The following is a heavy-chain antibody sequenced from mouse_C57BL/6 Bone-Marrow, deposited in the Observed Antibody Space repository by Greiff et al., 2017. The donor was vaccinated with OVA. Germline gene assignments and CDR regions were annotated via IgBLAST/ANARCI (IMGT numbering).Heavy chain of an antibody. V-gene: IGHV1-52*01. D-gene: IGHD2-3*01. Sequence: QVQLQQPGAELVRPGSSVTLSCKASGYTFTSYRMHWVKQRPKQGLEWIGNIDPSDSETHYNQKFKDKATLTEDKSSSTAYMQLSSLTSEDSAVYYCSRFGDGYLFADWGQGTLVTVSA. CDR3: SRFGDGYLFAD. CDR1: GYTFTSYR. J-gene: IGHJ3*01. CDR2: IDPSDSET.